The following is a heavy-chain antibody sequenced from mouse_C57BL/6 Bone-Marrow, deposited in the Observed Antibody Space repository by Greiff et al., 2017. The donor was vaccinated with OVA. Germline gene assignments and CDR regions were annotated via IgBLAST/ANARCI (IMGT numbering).Heavy chain of an antibody. V-gene: IGHV5-12*01. CDR2: ISNGGGST. D-gene: IGHD1-1*02. CDR3: ARGGYVDY. J-gene: IGHJ2*01. Sequence: DVKLVESGGGLVQPGGSLKLSCAASGFTFSDYYMYWVRQTPEKRLEWVAYISNGGGSTYYPDTVKGRFTISRDNAKNTLYLQMSRLKSEDTAMYYCARGGYVDYWGQGTTLTVSS. CDR1: GFTFSDYY.